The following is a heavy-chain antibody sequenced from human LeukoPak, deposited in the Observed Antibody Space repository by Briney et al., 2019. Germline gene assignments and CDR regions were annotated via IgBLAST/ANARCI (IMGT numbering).Heavy chain of an antibody. V-gene: IGHV3-74*01. CDR3: ARCGDGLPCDFDY. J-gene: IGHJ4*02. D-gene: IGHD3-10*01. CDR1: GFTFSSYW. Sequence: GGSLRLSCAASGFTFSSYWMHWVRQVPGKGLVWVSRVSPDGRTTSYADSVKGRFTVSRDNSRSTLFLQMNSLRAGDTAVYYCARCGDGLPCDFDYWGQGTLVTVSS. CDR2: VSPDGRTT.